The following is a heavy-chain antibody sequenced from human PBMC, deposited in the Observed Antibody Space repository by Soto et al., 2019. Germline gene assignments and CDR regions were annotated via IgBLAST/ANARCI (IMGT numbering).Heavy chain of an antibody. CDR1: GGTFSSYA. J-gene: IGHJ4*02. V-gene: IGHV1-69*13. CDR3: ARVVEMGYYFDY. CDR2: IIPIFGTA. Sequence: GASVKVSCKASGGTFSSYAISWVRQAPGQGLEWMGGIIPIFGTANYAQKFQGGVTITADESTSTAYMELSSLRSEDTAVYYCARVVEMGYYFDYWGQGTLVTVSS.